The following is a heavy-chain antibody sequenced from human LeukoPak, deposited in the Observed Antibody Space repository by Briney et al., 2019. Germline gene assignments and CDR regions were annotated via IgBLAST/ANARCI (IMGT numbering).Heavy chain of an antibody. CDR1: GGSISSGSYY. CDR3: ARARVVGATTPFDY. J-gene: IGHJ4*02. V-gene: IGHV4-61*02. Sequence: SETLSLTCTVSGGSISSGSYYWSWIRQPAGKGLEGIGRIYTSGGTNYNPSRKSRVTISVDTSKNQFSLNLSSVTAADTAVYYCARARVVGATTPFDYWGQGTLVTVSS. D-gene: IGHD1-26*01. CDR2: IYTSGGT.